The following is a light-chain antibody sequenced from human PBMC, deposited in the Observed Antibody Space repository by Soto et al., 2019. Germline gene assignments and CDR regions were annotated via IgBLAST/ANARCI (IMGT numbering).Light chain of an antibody. CDR3: QQRSNWPT. J-gene: IGKJ4*01. Sequence: EIVMTQSPATLSVSPGERATLSCRASQSVSSNLAWYQQKPGQAPRLLIYGASTRATGIPARFSGSGSGTDFTLTINSLEPEDFAVYYCQQRSNWPTFGGGTKVDIK. CDR2: GAS. CDR1: QSVSSN. V-gene: IGKV3-15*01.